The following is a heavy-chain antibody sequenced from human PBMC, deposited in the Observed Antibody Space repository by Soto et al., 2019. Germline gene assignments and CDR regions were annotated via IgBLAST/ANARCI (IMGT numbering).Heavy chain of an antibody. CDR3: ARDRGVYGMDV. CDR1: GYTFTSYG. CDR2: ISAYNGNT. Sequence: QVQLVQSGAEVKKPGASVKVSCKASGYTFTSYGISWVRQAPGQGLEWMGWISAYNGNTNYAQELQGRVTMTTETDTSTAYMEMRSLRSDDTAVYYCARDRGVYGMDVWGQGTTVSVSS. V-gene: IGHV1-18*01. J-gene: IGHJ6*02.